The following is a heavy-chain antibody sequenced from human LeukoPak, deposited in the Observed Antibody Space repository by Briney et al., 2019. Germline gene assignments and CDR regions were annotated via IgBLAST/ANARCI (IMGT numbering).Heavy chain of an antibody. CDR1: GFSLSTSGVG. Sequence: SGPTLVKPTQTLTLTCTFSGFSLSTSGVGVGWIRQPPGKALEWLALIYWDDYKRYSPSLKSRLTITKDPSKNQVVLTMTNMDPVDTATYYCARTLVDYVWGSYRYTGFDYWGQGTLVTVSS. V-gene: IGHV2-5*02. CDR3: ARTLVDYVWGSYRYTGFDY. CDR2: IYWDDYK. D-gene: IGHD3-16*02. J-gene: IGHJ4*02.